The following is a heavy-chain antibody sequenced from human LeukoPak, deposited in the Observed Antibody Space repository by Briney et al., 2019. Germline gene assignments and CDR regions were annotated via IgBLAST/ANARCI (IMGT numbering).Heavy chain of an antibody. D-gene: IGHD1-26*01. Sequence: ASVKVFCKASGYTFTSYGISWVRQAPGHGLEWMGWISAYNGNTNYAQKLQGRVTMTTDTSTITAYMELRSLRSDDTAVYYCATGGEGATFLPWDYWGQGTLVTVSS. CDR1: GYTFTSYG. CDR3: ATGGEGATFLPWDY. J-gene: IGHJ4*02. CDR2: ISAYNGNT. V-gene: IGHV1-18*01.